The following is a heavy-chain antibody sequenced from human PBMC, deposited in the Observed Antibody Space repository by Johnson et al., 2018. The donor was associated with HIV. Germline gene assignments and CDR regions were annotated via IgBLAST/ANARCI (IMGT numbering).Heavy chain of an antibody. CDR2: TKRKSEGGTT. CDR3: TVRISMILALTRRDQDI. CDR1: GFTLTNAR. V-gene: IGHV3-15*01. D-gene: IGHD3-22*01. Sequence: VQLVESGGGLVKPGGSLRLSCAASGFTLTNARMKWVRQAPGKGLEWVGHTKRKSEGGTTDYAAPVKGRFSISRDDSKNTVYLQMNSLKTEDSAVYYCTVRISMILALTRRDQDIWGQGTMVTVSS. J-gene: IGHJ3*02.